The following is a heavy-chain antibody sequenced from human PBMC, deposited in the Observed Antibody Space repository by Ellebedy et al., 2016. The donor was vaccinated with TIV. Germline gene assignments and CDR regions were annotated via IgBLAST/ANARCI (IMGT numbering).Heavy chain of an antibody. D-gene: IGHD6-19*01. CDR3: AREGSAGSGWSFDY. V-gene: IGHV4-59*01. J-gene: IGHJ4*02. Sequence: MPSETLSLTCTVSGGSISSYYWSWIRQPPGKGLEWIGYIYYSGSTNYNPSLKSRVTISVDTSKNQFSLKLSSVTAADTAVYYCAREGSAGSGWSFDYWGQGTLVTVSS. CDR2: IYYSGST. CDR1: GGSISSYY.